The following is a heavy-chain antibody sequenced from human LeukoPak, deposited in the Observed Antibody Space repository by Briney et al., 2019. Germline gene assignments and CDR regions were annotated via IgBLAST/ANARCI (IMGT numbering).Heavy chain of an antibody. Sequence: AGGSLRLSCAASGFTVSSNYMSWVRQAPGKGLEWVSVIYSGGSTYYADSVKGRFTISRDNSKNTQYLQMNSLRAEDTAVYYCARDQVRGSSSSYSWGQGTLVTVSS. J-gene: IGHJ4*02. CDR1: GFTVSSNY. CDR2: IYSGGST. CDR3: ARDQVRGSSSSYS. D-gene: IGHD6-6*01. V-gene: IGHV3-53*01.